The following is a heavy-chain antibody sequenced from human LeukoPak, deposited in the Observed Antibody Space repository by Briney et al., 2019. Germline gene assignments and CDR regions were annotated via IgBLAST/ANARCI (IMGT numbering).Heavy chain of an antibody. CDR2: IIPILGIA. CDR1: GFTFSSYA. D-gene: IGHD6-13*01. J-gene: IGHJ4*02. Sequence: GGSLRLSCAASGFTFSSYAISWVRQAPGQGLEWMGRIIPILGIANYAQKFQGRVTITADKSTSTAYMELSSLRSEDTAVYYCASWGRYSSSYPVFDYWGQGTLVTVSS. V-gene: IGHV1-69*04. CDR3: ASWGRYSSSYPVFDY.